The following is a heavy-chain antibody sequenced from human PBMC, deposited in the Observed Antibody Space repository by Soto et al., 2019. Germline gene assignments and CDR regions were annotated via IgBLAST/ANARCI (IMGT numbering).Heavy chain of an antibody. Sequence: SVKVSCKASGNTFTRIYIHWVRQAPGQGLEWMGIINPRSGDTTYAEKFQGRITVTRDTSTSTVYMELSSLRSEDTAVYYCARDRYKVGVVVPENAFDIWGQGTMVTVSS. CDR1: GNTFTRIY. D-gene: IGHD2-15*01. CDR3: ARDRYKVGVVVPENAFDI. CDR2: INPRSGDT. J-gene: IGHJ3*02. V-gene: IGHV1-46*01.